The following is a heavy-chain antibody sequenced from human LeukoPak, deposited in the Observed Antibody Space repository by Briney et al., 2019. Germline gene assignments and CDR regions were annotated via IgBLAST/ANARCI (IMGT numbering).Heavy chain of an antibody. Sequence: GGSLRLSCSASGFTFSSSAMHWARQAPGKGLEYVSTISSNGGSTYYADSVKGRFTISRDNSKNTLYLQMSSLRAEDTAVYYCGSSTMVRGVIDYWGQGTLVTVSS. CDR1: GFTFSSSA. CDR2: ISSNGGST. D-gene: IGHD3-10*01. J-gene: IGHJ4*02. V-gene: IGHV3-64D*09. CDR3: GSSTMVRGVIDY.